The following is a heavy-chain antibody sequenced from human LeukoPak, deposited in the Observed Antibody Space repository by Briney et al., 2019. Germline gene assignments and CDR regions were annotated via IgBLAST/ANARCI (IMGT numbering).Heavy chain of an antibody. D-gene: IGHD3-10*01. CDR2: IYYRGST. J-gene: IGHJ5*02. CDR1: GGSFSSNTYY. V-gene: IGHV4-39*01. Sequence: SETLSLTCTVSGGSFSSNTYYWGWLRQPPGRGLEWIGTIYYRGSTYYNPSLKSRVTISVDTSNNQFSLRLSSVTAADTAVYYCAILGTGSSWGQGTLVTVSS. CDR3: AILGTGSS.